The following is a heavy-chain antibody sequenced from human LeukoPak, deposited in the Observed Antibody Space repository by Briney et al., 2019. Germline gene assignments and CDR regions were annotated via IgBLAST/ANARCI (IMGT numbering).Heavy chain of an antibody. J-gene: IGHJ5*02. CDR1: GGSFSGYY. CDR2: INHSGST. D-gene: IGHD6-13*01. CDR3: ARSPSITAAGTGWDWLHP. V-gene: IGHV4-34*01. Sequence: SETLSLTCAVYGGSFSGYYWSWIRQPPGKGLEWIGEINHSGSTNYNPSLKSRVTISVDTSKNQFSLKLSSVTAADTAVYYCARSPSITAAGTGWDWLHPWGQGPLVTVSS.